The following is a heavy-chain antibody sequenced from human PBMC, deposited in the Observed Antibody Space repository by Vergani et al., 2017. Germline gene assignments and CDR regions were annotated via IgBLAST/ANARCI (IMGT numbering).Heavy chain of an antibody. Sequence: QVQLVQSGAEVKKPGSSVKVSCKASGGTFSSYTISWVRQAPGQGLEWMGRIIPILGIANYAQKFQGRVTITADKSTSTAYMELSSLRSEDTAVYYCARHSGYDYDWYFDLWGRGTLVTVSS. CDR2: IIPILGIA. V-gene: IGHV1-69*02. CDR1: GGTFSSYT. D-gene: IGHD5-12*01. CDR3: ARHSGYDYDWYFDL. J-gene: IGHJ2*01.